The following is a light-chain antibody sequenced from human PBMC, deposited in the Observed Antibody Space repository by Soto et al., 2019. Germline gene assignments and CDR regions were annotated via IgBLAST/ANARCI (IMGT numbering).Light chain of an antibody. Sequence: TPVAQWTSSLSGYVGDRVTITCLASQGISSYLAWYQQKPGKAPKLLIYAASTLQSGVPSRFSGSGSGTDFTLTIIWLQPYDCATYSCQQYYSFPPVTVGQGTRLEIK. V-gene: IGKV1-8*01. CDR1: QGISSY. CDR3: QQYYSFPPVT. CDR2: AAS. J-gene: IGKJ5*01.